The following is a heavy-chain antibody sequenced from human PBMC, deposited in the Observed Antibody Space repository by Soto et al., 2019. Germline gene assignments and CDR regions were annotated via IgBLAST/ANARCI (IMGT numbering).Heavy chain of an antibody. CDR1: GFTFSNAW. V-gene: IGHV3-15*07. D-gene: IGHD3-10*01. Sequence: GGSLRLSCAASGFTFSNAWMNWVRQAPGKGLEWVGRIKSKTDGGTTDYAAPVKGRFTISRDDSKNTLYLQMNSLKTEDTAAYYCTRELVRGVIIFGFGYYGMDVWGQGTTVTVSS. J-gene: IGHJ6*02. CDR3: TRELVRGVIIFGFGYYGMDV. CDR2: IKSKTDGGTT.